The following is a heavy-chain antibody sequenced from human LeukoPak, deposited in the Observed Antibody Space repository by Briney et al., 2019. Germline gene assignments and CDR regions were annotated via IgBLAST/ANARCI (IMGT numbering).Heavy chain of an antibody. Sequence: PGGSLRLSCAASGFTFSSYAMHWVRQAPGKGLEGVAVISYYGSNKYDADSVKGRFTISIDNYKNTLYLQMNSLRAEDTAVYYCARGYIVVVPAAPPDYWGQGTLVTVSS. V-gene: IGHV3-30-3*01. CDR1: GFTFSSYA. J-gene: IGHJ4*02. CDR3: ARGYIVVVPAAPPDY. CDR2: ISYYGSNK. D-gene: IGHD2-2*01.